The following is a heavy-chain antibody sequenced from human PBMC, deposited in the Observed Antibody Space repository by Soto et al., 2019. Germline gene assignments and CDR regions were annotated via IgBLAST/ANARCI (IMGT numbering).Heavy chain of an antibody. CDR3: ARSGQWLVPPSTYYYYYGMDV. D-gene: IGHD6-19*01. J-gene: IGHJ6*02. CDR2: IIPIFGTA. V-gene: IGHV1-69*01. CDR1: GGTFSSYA. Sequence: QVQLVQSGAEVKKPGSSVKVSCKASGGTFSSYAISWVRQAPGQGLEWMGGIIPIFGTANYAQKFQGRVTITADESTSTAYMELSSLRSEDTAVYYCARSGQWLVPPSTYYYYYGMDVWGQGTTVTVSS.